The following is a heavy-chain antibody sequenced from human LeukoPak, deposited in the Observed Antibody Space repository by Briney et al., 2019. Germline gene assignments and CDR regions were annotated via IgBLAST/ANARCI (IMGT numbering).Heavy chain of an antibody. V-gene: IGHV1-46*01. CDR2: INPSGGST. Sequence: ASVKVSCKASGYTFTSYYMHWVRQAPGQGLEWMGIINPSGGSTSYAQKFQGRVTMTRDTSTSTVYMELSSLRSEDTAVYYCARSPHYYDSSGYYSDAFDIWGQGTMVTVSS. D-gene: IGHD3-22*01. CDR1: GYTFTSYY. J-gene: IGHJ3*02. CDR3: ARSPHYYDSSGYYSDAFDI.